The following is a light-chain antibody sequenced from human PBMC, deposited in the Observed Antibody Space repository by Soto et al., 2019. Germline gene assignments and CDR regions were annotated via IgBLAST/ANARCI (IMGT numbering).Light chain of an antibody. Sequence: SQSVSNYLAWYQQKPCQAPRLLIYDASNRATGIPARFSGSVSGKDVTLTIRRLEHEGCAVYSCQERRCWPAITYGGGTRLEIK. J-gene: IGKJ5*01. V-gene: IGKV3-11*01. CDR1: QSVSNY. CDR3: QERRCWPAIT. CDR2: DAS.